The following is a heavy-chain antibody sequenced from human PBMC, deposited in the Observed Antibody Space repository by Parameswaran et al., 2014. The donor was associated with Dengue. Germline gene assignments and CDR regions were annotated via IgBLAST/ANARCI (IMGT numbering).Heavy chain of an antibody. J-gene: IGHJ6*02. Sequence: WIRQPPGKGLEWMAVISIDGRNKYYTPSLKGRFTISRDNSKNTIYLQMNSLRAEDTAVYYCARDRPTTVTTIYYYYYGMDVWGQGTTVTVSS. CDR3: ARDRPTTVTTIYYYYYGMDV. V-gene: IGHV3-30*04. D-gene: IGHD4-17*01. CDR2: ISIDGRNK.